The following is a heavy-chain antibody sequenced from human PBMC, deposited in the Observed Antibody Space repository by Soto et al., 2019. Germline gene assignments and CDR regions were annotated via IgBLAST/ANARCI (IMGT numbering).Heavy chain of an antibody. V-gene: IGHV3-30*03. Sequence: QVQLVESGGGVVQPGRSLRLSCAASGFTFSSYGIHWVRQAPGKGLEWVAVISYDGSNKYYADSVKGRFTISRDNSKNTLYLQMNSLRVEDTAVYYCNADPPGVQGPSRNWFDPWGQGTQVTVSS. CDR1: GFTFSSYG. J-gene: IGHJ5*02. CDR2: ISYDGSNK. CDR3: NADPPGVQGPSRNWFDP. D-gene: IGHD3-10*01.